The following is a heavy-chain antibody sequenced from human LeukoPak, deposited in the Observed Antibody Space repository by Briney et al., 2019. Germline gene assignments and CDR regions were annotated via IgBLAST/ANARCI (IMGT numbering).Heavy chain of an antibody. J-gene: IGHJ1*01. V-gene: IGHV1-2*04. D-gene: IGHD3-22*01. CDR2: INPNSGGT. CDR1: GYTFTGYY. CDR3: AKYPYYYDSSDYNYFQH. Sequence: ASVKVSCKASGYTFTGYYLHWVRRAPGQGLEWMGWINPNSGGTNYAQKFQGWVTMTRDTSISTAYMELSRLRSDDTAVYYCAKYPYYYDSSDYNYFQHWGQGTLVTVSS.